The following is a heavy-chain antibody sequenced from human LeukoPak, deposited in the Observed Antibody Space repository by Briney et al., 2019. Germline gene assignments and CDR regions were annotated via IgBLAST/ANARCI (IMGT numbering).Heavy chain of an antibody. V-gene: IGHV3-7*03. D-gene: IGHD1-14*01. Sequence: PGGSLRLSCAASGFMFNNYWMTWVRQAPGKGLEWVGNINQDGSDKYYGDSVKGRFTISRDNAKNSLYLQMNSLRVEDTAVYYCTRDPRNLDYWGQGTLVTVSS. CDR3: TRDPRNLDY. J-gene: IGHJ4*02. CDR1: GFMFNNYW. CDR2: INQDGSDK.